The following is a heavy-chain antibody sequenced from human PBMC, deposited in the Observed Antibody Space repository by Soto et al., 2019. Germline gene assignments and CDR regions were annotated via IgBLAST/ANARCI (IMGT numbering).Heavy chain of an antibody. CDR3: ARPHGGSSGWDNWFDP. Sequence: PSETLSLTCTVSGGSLNTYTYYWGWIRQPPGKGLEWIGYIYYSGSTNYNPSLKSRVTISVDTSKNQFSLKLSSVTAADTAVYYCARPHGGSSGWDNWFDPWGQGTLVTVSS. V-gene: IGHV4-61*01. CDR1: GGSLNTYTYY. CDR2: IYYSGST. J-gene: IGHJ5*02. D-gene: IGHD6-25*01.